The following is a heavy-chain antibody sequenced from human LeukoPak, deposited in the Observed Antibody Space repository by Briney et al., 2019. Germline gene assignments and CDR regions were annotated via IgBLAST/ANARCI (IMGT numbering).Heavy chain of an antibody. V-gene: IGHV4-61*09. CDR2: IYTSGST. J-gene: IGHJ5*02. CDR3: ARHLTSLRAYTAMVNWFDP. CDR1: GGSISSGSYY. Sequence: SETLSLTCTVSGGSISSGSYYWYWIRQPAGKGLEWIGHIYTSGSTNYNPSLKSRVTISLDTSKNQFSLKLTSVTAADTAVYYCARHLTSLRAYTAMVNWFDPWGQGTLVTVSS. D-gene: IGHD5-18*01.